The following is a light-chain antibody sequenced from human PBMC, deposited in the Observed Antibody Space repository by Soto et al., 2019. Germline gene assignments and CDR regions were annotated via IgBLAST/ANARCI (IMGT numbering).Light chain of an antibody. J-gene: IGLJ3*02. V-gene: IGLV2-23*01. CDR2: EAT. CDR1: SGDVGTYDL. Sequence: SVLTQPASVSGSPGQSITISCTGTSGDVGTYDLVSWYQHHPGAAPKLMIYEATRRPSGISNRFSGPKSGNTASLTISGLQAEDEAAYYCCSFAGSNSWVFGGGTKLTVL. CDR3: CSFAGSNSWV.